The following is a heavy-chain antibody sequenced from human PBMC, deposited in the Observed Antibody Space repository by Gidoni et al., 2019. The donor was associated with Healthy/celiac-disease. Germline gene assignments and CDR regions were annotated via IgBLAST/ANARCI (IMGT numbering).Heavy chain of an antibody. CDR3: ASGYCSGGDCYAGILDY. D-gene: IGHD2-15*01. CDR1: GFTASSNY. J-gene: IGHJ4*02. Sequence: EVQLVETGGGLIQPGGSLRLSCAAFGFTASSNYMSWVRQAPGKGLEWVSFIYRGGSTYYADSVKGRFTISRDISKNTLYLQMNSLRAEDTAMYYCASGYCSGGDCYAGILDYWGQGTLVTVSS. CDR2: IYRGGST. V-gene: IGHV3-53*02.